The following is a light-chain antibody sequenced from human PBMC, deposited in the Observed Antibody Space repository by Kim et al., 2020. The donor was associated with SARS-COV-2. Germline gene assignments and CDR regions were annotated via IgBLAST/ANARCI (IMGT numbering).Light chain of an antibody. CDR3: QTWGTGIG. CDR1: SGHSSYA. CDR2: LNSDGSH. Sequence: GASVKLTCTLSSGHSSYAIAWHQQQPEKGPRYLMKLNSDGSHSKGYGIPDRFSGSSSGAERYLTISSLQSEDEADYYCQTWGTGIGFGGGTQLTVL. J-gene: IGLJ3*02. V-gene: IGLV4-69*01.